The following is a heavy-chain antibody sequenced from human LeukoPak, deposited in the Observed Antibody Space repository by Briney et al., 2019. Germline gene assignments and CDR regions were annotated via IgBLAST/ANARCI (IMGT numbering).Heavy chain of an antibody. Sequence: PGGSLRLSCAASGFTFSSYAMSWVRQAPGKGLEWVSAISGSSGSTYYADSVKGRFTISRDNSKNTLYLQMNSLRAEDTAVYYCAKDPGIAEYFDYWGQGTLVTVSS. CDR1: GFTFSSYA. CDR2: ISGSSGST. D-gene: IGHD6-13*01. CDR3: AKDPGIAEYFDY. V-gene: IGHV3-23*01. J-gene: IGHJ4*02.